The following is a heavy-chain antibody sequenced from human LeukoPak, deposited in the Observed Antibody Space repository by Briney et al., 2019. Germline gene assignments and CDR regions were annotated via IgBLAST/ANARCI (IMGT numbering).Heavy chain of an antibody. J-gene: IGHJ4*02. CDR1: GFTSSSYA. Sequence: PGRSLRLSCAASGFTSSSYAMHWVRQAPGKGLEWVSYISSSGSTIYYADSVKGRFTISRDNAKNSLYLQMNSLRAEDTAVYYCARDRDYYGSGSPFDYWGQGTLVTVSS. CDR3: ARDRDYYGSGSPFDY. CDR2: ISSSGSTI. D-gene: IGHD3-10*01. V-gene: IGHV3-48*03.